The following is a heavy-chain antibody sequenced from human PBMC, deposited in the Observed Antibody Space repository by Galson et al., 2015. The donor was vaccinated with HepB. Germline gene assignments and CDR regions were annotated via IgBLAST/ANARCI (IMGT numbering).Heavy chain of an antibody. CDR2: FKSKTNGGTI. D-gene: IGHD3/OR15-3a*01. J-gene: IGHJ4*02. CDR1: GLTFKYAW. CDR3: AAGTGRTDFDY. Sequence: SLRLSCAASGLTFKYAWMSWVRKGPGKGLEWVGRFKSKTNGGTIDYAAPVKGRFIISRDDSKRMVYLQMNSLQIEDTGVYYCAAGTGRTDFDYWGQGTLVTVSS. V-gene: IGHV3-15*01.